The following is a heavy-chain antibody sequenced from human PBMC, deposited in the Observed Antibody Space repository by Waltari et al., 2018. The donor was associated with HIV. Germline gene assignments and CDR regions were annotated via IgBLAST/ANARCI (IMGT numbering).Heavy chain of an antibody. Sequence: QVQLQESGPGLVKPSETLSLTCTVSGGSLSSYYCSWIRPPPGKGLEWIGYIYYSGSTNYNPSLKSRVTISVDTSKNQFSLKLSSVTAADTAVYYCARLSSIAAAGMNYYYYGMDVWGQGTTVTVSS. D-gene: IGHD6-13*01. CDR2: IYYSGST. V-gene: IGHV4-59*08. J-gene: IGHJ6*02. CDR3: ARLSSIAAAGMNYYYYGMDV. CDR1: GGSLSSYY.